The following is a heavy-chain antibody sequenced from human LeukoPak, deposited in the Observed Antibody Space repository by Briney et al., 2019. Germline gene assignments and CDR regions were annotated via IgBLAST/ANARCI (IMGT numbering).Heavy chain of an antibody. J-gene: IGHJ4*02. Sequence: SETLSLTCTVSGGSISSGVYYWSWIRQPPGKGLEWIGYIYYSGSTNYNPSLKSRVTISVDTSKNQFSLKLSSVTAADTAVYYCARHNWNLPFDYWGQGTLVTVSS. CDR3: ARHNWNLPFDY. CDR1: GGSISSGVYY. CDR2: IYYSGST. D-gene: IGHD1-1*01. V-gene: IGHV4-61*08.